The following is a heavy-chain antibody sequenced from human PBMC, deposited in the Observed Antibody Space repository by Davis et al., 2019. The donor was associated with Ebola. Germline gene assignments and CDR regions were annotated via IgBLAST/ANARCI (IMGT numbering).Heavy chain of an antibody. D-gene: IGHD2-2*01. CDR2: INHSGST. CDR3: ARRPAIYYYYYGMDV. Sequence: SETLSLTCAVYGGSFSGYYWSWIRQPPGKGLEWIGEINHSGSTNYNPSLKSRVTISVDTSKNQFSLKVSSVTAADTAVYYCARRPAIYYYYYGMDVWGQGTTVTVSS. V-gene: IGHV4-34*01. CDR1: GGSFSGYY. J-gene: IGHJ6*02.